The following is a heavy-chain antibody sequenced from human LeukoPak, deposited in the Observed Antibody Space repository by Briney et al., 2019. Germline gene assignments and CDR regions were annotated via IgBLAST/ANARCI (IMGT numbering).Heavy chain of an antibody. D-gene: IGHD2-2*01. V-gene: IGHV4-59*01. CDR3: ARVYQSAEYYFDY. CDR2: IYYTGST. J-gene: IGHJ4*02. Sequence: SETLSLTCTVSGGSIDSYYWSWIRQPPGKGLEWIGYIYYTGSTEYHPSLKSRVTISLDTSKNQFSLKLTSVTATDTAVYYCARVYQSAEYYFDYWGQGNLVSVSS. CDR1: GGSIDSYY.